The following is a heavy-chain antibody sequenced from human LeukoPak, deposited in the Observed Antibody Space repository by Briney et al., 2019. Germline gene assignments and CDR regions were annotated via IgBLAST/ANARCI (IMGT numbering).Heavy chain of an antibody. V-gene: IGHV3-9*03. J-gene: IGHJ4*02. CDR3: AKDIYGGNSFAWNFDY. Sequence: PGGSLRLSCAASGFTFDDYAMHWVRQAPGKGLEWVSGISWNSGSIMYADSVKGRFTISRDNAKNSLYLQMSSLRAEDMALYYCAKDIYGGNSFAWNFDYWGQGTLVTVSS. CDR2: ISWNSGSI. D-gene: IGHD4-23*01. CDR1: GFTFDDYA.